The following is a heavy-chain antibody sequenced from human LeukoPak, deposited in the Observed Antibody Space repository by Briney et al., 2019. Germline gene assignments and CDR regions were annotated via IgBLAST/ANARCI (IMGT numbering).Heavy chain of an antibody. V-gene: IGHV1-18*01. Sequence: GASVKVSCKASGYTFTSYGISWVRQAPGQGLEWMGWISAYNGNTNYAQKFQGRVTMTRNTSISTAYMELSSLRSEDTAVYYCARGRGSSSWYLHYYYYGMDVWGQGTTVTVSS. J-gene: IGHJ6*02. CDR3: ARGRGSSSWYLHYYYYGMDV. CDR2: ISAYNGNT. D-gene: IGHD6-13*01. CDR1: GYTFTSYG.